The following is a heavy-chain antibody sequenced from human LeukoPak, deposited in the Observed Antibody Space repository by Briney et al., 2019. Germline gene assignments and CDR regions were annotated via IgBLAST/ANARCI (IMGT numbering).Heavy chain of an antibody. CDR1: GGSISSGSYY. V-gene: IGHV4-61*02. D-gene: IGHD1-14*01. Sequence: SQTLSLTCTVSGGSISSGSYYWSWIRQPAGTGLEWIGRIYTSGSTNYNPSLKSRVTISVDTSKNQFSLKLSSVTAADTAVYYCARVLPGYYFDYWGQGTLVTVSS. J-gene: IGHJ4*02. CDR3: ARVLPGYYFDY. CDR2: IYTSGST.